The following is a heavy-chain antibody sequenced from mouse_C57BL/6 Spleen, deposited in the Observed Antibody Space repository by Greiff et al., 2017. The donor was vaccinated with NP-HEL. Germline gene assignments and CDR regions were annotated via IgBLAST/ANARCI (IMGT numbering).Heavy chain of an antibody. Sequence: EVKLVESGGGLVQPGGSLSLSCAASGFTFTDYYMSWVRQPPGKALEWLGFIRNKANGYTTEYSASVKGRFTISRDNSQSILYLQMNALRAEDSATYYCARLSYYYYAMDYWGQGTSVTVSS. CDR3: ARLSYYYYAMDY. D-gene: IGHD1-1*01. CDR1: GFTFTDYY. CDR2: IRNKANGYTT. V-gene: IGHV7-3*01. J-gene: IGHJ4*01.